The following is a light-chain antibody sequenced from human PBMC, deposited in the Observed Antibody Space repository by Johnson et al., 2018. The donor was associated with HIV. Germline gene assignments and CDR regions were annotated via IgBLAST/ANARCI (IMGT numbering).Light chain of an antibody. Sequence: SVLTQPPSVSAAPGQKVTISCSGSSSNIGNNFVSWYQQLPGTAPKLLIYENNKRPSGIPDRFSGSKSGTSATLGITGLQTGDEADYYCGTCDSSLSASYVFGTGTKVTVL. CDR1: SSNIGNNF. CDR2: ENN. CDR3: GTCDSSLSASYV. V-gene: IGLV1-51*02. J-gene: IGLJ1*01.